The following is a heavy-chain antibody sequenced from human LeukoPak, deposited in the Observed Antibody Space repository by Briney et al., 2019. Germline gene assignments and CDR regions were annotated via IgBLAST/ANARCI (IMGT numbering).Heavy chain of an antibody. J-gene: IGHJ4*02. Sequence: SVKVSCKASGYIFTSYDISWVRQAPGQGLEWMGGIIPIFGTANYAQKFQGRVTITADESTSTAYMELSSLRSEDTAVYYCARELSIAVAGYFDYWGQGTLVTVSS. CDR1: GYIFTSYD. CDR3: ARELSIAVAGYFDY. CDR2: IIPIFGTA. D-gene: IGHD6-19*01. V-gene: IGHV1-69*13.